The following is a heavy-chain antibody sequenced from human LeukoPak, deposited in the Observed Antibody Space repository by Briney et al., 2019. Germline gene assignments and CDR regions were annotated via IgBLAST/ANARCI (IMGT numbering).Heavy chain of an antibody. CDR1: GGSISSSSYY. V-gene: IGHV4-39*01. Sequence: KPSETLSLTCTVSGGSISSSSYYWGWIRQPPGKGLEWIGSIYYSGSTYYNPSLKSRVTISVDTSKNQFSLKLSSVTAADTAVYYCAIFSRIPIFGVVTPDNDYWGQGTLVTVSS. D-gene: IGHD3-3*01. CDR3: AIFSRIPIFGVVTPDNDY. CDR2: IYYSGST. J-gene: IGHJ4*02.